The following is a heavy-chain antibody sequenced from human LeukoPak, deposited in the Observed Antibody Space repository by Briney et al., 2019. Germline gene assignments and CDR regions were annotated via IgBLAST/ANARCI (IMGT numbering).Heavy chain of an antibody. CDR1: GYSFTTYW. CDR3: ARLEGSWVKDAFVI. V-gene: IGHV5-51*01. D-gene: IGHD6-13*01. CDR2: IYPGDSDT. J-gene: IGHJ3*02. Sequence: GESLKISCKGSGYSFTTYWVGWLRQMPGKGLEWMGIIYPGDSDTRYSPSFQAQVTISPDMSISTAYLQWSSLKASDTAMYYCARLEGSWVKDAFVIWGQGTLVTVSS.